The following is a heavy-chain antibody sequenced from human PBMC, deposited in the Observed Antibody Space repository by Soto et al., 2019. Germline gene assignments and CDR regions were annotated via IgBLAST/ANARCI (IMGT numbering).Heavy chain of an antibody. J-gene: IGHJ4*02. CDR1: GASINSNVHY. Sequence: SETLSLTSTVSGASINSNVHYWGWVRQSPGKGLEWIASVFYTGSPYHNPSLESRVSISVDTSENQFSLKVTSVTPADAAVYYSARDSGSYSVIFAYWGQGTLAPVSS. D-gene: IGHD1-26*01. V-gene: IGHV4-39*02. CDR2: VFYTGSP. CDR3: ARDSGSYSVIFAY.